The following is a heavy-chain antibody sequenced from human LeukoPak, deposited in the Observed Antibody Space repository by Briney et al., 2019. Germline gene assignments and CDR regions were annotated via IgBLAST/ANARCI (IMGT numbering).Heavy chain of an antibody. CDR1: GFTFSSYW. V-gene: IGHV3-7*01. D-gene: IGHD1-26*01. J-gene: IGHJ5*02. CDR3: AGARGWECPS. CDR2: IKQDGSEK. Sequence: GGSLRLSCAASGFTFSSYWMGWVRQAPGGGLEWVATIKQDGSEKYYLDSVKGRFTISRDNAKNSLFLQMNSLRAEDTAVYYCAGARGWECPSWGQGTLVTVS.